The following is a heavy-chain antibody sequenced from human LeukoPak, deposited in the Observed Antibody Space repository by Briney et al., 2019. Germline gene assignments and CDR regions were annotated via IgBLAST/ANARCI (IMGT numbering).Heavy chain of an antibody. D-gene: IGHD6-6*01. CDR1: GGTFSSYA. J-gene: IGHJ5*02. CDR3: ARKGSSSSTQGWFDP. CDR2: IFPIFGTA. V-gene: IGHV1-69*13. Sequence: ASVKVSCKASGGTFSSYAISWVRQAPGQGLEWMGGIFPIFGTANYAQKFQGRVTITADESTSTAYMELSSLRSEDTAVYYCARKGSSSSTQGWFDPWGQGTLVTVSS.